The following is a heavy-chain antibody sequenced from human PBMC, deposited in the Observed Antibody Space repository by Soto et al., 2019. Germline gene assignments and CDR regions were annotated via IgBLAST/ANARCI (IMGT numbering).Heavy chain of an antibody. J-gene: IGHJ6*02. CDR1: GGSISSGDYY. V-gene: IGHV4-30-4*01. CDR3: ARWLNVQSDYRYDDITYGMDV. CDR2: IYPSGST. Sequence: SETLSLTCTVSGGSISSGDYYWSWIRQPPGKGLEWIGYIYPSGSTYYNPSLKSRVTISVDTSKNQFSLKLSSVTAADTAVYYCARWLNVQSDYRYDDITYGMDVWGQGTTVTVSS. D-gene: IGHD3-22*01.